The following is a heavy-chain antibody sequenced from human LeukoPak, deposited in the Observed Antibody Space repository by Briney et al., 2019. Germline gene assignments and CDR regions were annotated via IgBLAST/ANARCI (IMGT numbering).Heavy chain of an antibody. J-gene: IGHJ6*03. Sequence: GGSLRLPCAASGFTFSSYSMNWVRQAPGKGLEWVSAISGSGGSTYYADSVKGRFTISRDNSKNTLYLQMNSLRAEDTAVYYCAKVSRYFDWLSSLYYYYYMDVWGKGTTVTISS. CDR2: ISGSGGST. D-gene: IGHD3-9*01. CDR3: AKVSRYFDWLSSLYYYYYMDV. CDR1: GFTFSSYS. V-gene: IGHV3-23*01.